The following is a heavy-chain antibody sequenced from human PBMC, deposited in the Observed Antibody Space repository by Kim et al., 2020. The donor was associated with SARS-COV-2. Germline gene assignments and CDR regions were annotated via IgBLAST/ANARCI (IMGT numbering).Heavy chain of an antibody. CDR3: AKSSGWYRRYFDL. Sequence: GGSLRLSCAASGFTFSSYAMSWVRQAPGKGLEWVSVIYSGGSSTYYADSVKGRFTISRDNSKNTLYLQMNSLRAEDTAVYYCAKSSGWYRRYFDLWGRGTLVTVSS. CDR1: GFTFSSYA. J-gene: IGHJ2*01. V-gene: IGHV3-23*03. D-gene: IGHD6-19*01. CDR2: IYSGGSST.